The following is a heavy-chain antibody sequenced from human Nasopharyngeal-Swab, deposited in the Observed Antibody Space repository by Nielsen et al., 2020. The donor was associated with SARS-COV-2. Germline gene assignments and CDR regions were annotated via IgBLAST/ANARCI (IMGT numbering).Heavy chain of an antibody. CDR2: ISASSTYI. J-gene: IGHJ1*01. Sequence: GESLKISCAASGFTFSSYAMSWVRQAPGKGLEWVSSISASSTYIWYADSVKGRFTISRDNAENSLYLQMNNLRADDTAVYYCARTAAFCGGDCYSEFFQHWGQGTLVTVSS. D-gene: IGHD2-21*02. V-gene: IGHV3-21*01. CDR1: GFTFSSYA. CDR3: ARTAAFCGGDCYSEFFQH.